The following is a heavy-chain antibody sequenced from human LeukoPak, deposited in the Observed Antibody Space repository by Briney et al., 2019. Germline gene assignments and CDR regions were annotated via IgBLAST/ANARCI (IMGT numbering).Heavy chain of an antibody. D-gene: IGHD3-3*01. CDR2: IYYSGST. CDR1: GGSISSYY. Sequence: SETLSLTCTVSGGSISSYYWSWIRQPPGKGLEWIGYIYYSGSTNYNPPLKSRVTISVDTSKNQFSLKLSSVTAADTAVYYCARGRFLDYWGQGTLVTVSS. CDR3: ARGRFLDY. V-gene: IGHV4-59*01. J-gene: IGHJ4*02.